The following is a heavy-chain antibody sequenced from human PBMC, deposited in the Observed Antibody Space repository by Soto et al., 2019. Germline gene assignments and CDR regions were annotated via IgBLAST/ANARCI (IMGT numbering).Heavy chain of an antibody. Sequence: QVQLQESGPGLVKASQTLSLTYTVSGASISGSDHYWSWIRQPTGKGLEWIGHLSYTGNSYNPYYHPSLQSRPTMSLDTSKNQFSLNMTSVTAADTAVYFCARSGRSLLDYWGQGALVSVSS. D-gene: IGHD1-26*01. J-gene: IGHJ4*02. V-gene: IGHV4-30-4*01. CDR1: GASISGSDHY. CDR2: LSYTGNSYNP. CDR3: ARSGRSLLDY.